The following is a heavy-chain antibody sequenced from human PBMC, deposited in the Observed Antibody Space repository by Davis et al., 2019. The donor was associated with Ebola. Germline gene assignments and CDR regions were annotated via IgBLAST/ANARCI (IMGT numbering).Heavy chain of an antibody. CDR3: ARGASGNYPSYYFDY. D-gene: IGHD4-11*01. Sequence: MPGGSLRLSCTVSGGSISSYYWSWIRQPPGKGLEWIGYIYYSGSTNYNPSLKSRVTISVDTSKNQFSLKLRSVTAADTAVYYCARGASGNYPSYYFDYWGQGTLVTVSS. J-gene: IGHJ4*02. CDR2: IYYSGST. CDR1: GGSISSYY. V-gene: IGHV4-59*01.